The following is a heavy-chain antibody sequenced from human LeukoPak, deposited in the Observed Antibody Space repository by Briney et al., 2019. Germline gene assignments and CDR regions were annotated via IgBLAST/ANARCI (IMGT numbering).Heavy chain of an antibody. CDR2: IDTAGGT. D-gene: IGHD4-17*01. V-gene: IGHV3-13*01. CDR1: GFTFSNYD. Sequence: PGGSLRLSCAASGFTFSNYDMHWVRQAAGKGLEWVSAIDTAGGTYFPGSVKGRFTISRENAINSLYLQMNSLRAEDTAVYYCARTTVTSGPYWYFDLWGRGTLVTVSS. CDR3: ARTTVTSGPYWYFDL. J-gene: IGHJ2*01.